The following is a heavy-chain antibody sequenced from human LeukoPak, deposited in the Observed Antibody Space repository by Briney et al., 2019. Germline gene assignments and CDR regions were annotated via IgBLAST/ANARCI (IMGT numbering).Heavy chain of an antibody. V-gene: IGHV4-4*07. D-gene: IGHD6-13*01. Sequence: SETLSLTCTGSGVSISSYYWSWIRQPAGKGLEWIGRIYTTESSNYNPSLKSRVTMSVDTSKNQFSLNLSSVTAADTAVYYCAREGVGAVGPFDYWGQGTLVTVSS. CDR3: AREGVGAVGPFDY. CDR1: GVSISSYY. J-gene: IGHJ4*02. CDR2: IYTTESS.